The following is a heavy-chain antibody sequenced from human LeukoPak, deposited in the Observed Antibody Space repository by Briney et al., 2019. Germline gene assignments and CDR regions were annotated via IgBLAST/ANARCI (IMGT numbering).Heavy chain of an antibody. D-gene: IGHD1-14*01. CDR2: INHSGNT. Sequence: SETLSLTCAVYGGSLSGYYWSWFRQPPGKGLEWIGEINHSGNTNYNPSLKSRVTISIDTSKNQFSLNLNSVTAADTAVYYCARSHRNQYVLFDPWGQGTLVTVLS. CDR3: ARSHRNQYVLFDP. J-gene: IGHJ5*02. CDR1: GGSLSGYY. V-gene: IGHV4-34*01.